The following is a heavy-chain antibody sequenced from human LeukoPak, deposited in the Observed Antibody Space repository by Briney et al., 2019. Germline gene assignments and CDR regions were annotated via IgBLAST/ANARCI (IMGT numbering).Heavy chain of an antibody. D-gene: IGHD2-2*01. CDR2: ISAYNDDT. Sequence: EASVKVSCKASGYTFTNFGISWVRQAPGQGLEWMGWISAYNDDTNFAQKLQGRVTMTTDTSTSTAYMELRSLRSDDTAVYYCARDYIVVVPGSQRAYYYYYMDVWGKGTTVTVSS. CDR1: GYTFTNFG. V-gene: IGHV1-18*01. CDR3: ARDYIVVVPGSQRAYYYYYMDV. J-gene: IGHJ6*03.